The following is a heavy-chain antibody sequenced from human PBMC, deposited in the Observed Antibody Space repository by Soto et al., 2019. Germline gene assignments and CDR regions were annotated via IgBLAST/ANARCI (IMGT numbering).Heavy chain of an antibody. Sequence: EVQLVESGGGLVQPGGSLRLSCAASGFTFSSYSMNWVRQAPGKGLEWVSYISSSSSTIYYADSVKGRFTISRDNAKNSLYLQMNSLRAEDTAVYYCARAPKGGRQYFDLWGRGTLVTVSS. D-gene: IGHD2-15*01. V-gene: IGHV3-48*01. J-gene: IGHJ2*01. CDR3: ARAPKGGRQYFDL. CDR2: ISSSSSTI. CDR1: GFTFSSYS.